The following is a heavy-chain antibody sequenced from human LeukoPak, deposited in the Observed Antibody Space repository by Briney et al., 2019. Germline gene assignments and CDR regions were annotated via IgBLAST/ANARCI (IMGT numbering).Heavy chain of an antibody. CDR1: GFAFSSYG. J-gene: IGHJ4*02. D-gene: IGHD6-13*01. CDR2: IWYDGSNK. Sequence: GGSLRLSCAASGFAFSSYGMHWVRQAPGKGLEWVAVIWYDGSNKYYADSVKGRFTISRDNSKNTLYLQMNSLRAEDTAVYYCARDAVYSSSWQYYWGQGTLVTVSS. V-gene: IGHV3-33*01. CDR3: ARDAVYSSSWQYY.